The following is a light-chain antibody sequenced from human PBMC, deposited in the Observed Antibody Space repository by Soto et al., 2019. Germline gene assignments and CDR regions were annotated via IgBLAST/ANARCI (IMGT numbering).Light chain of an antibody. CDR3: CSYAGSSTFVV. CDR2: EGN. Sequence: QSVLTQPASVSGSPGQSITISCAGTSSDVGSYNFVSWYQQHPGKAPKLMIYEGNKRPSGVSNRFSGSKSGNTASLTISGIQAADEADYYCCSYAGSSTFVVFGGGTKLTVL. CDR1: SSDVGSYNF. V-gene: IGLV2-23*03. J-gene: IGLJ2*01.